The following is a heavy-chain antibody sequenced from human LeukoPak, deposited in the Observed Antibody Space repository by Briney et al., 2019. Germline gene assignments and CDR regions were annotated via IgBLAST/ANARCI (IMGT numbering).Heavy chain of an antibody. Sequence: SETLSLTCTVSGGSISSYYWSSVRQPPREGLEWIWRLHTSGSTHYTPSLRSRVTMSVDTSKNQFSLKLSSVTAADTAVYYCARAGPYDSSGYYYKYYYYMDVWGKGTTVTISS. V-gene: IGHV4-4*07. J-gene: IGHJ6*03. CDR1: GGSISSYY. CDR2: LHTSGST. D-gene: IGHD3-22*01. CDR3: ARAGPYDSSGYYYKYYYYMDV.